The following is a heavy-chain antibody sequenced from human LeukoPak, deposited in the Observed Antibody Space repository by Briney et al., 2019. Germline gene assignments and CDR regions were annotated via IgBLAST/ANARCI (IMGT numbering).Heavy chain of an antibody. CDR1: GGSISSYY. CDR2: IYTSGST. V-gene: IGHV4-4*07. J-gene: IGHJ5*02. D-gene: IGHD2-15*01. Sequence: SETLSLTCTVSGGSISSYYWIWIRQPAGKGLEWIGRIYTSGSTNYNPSLKSRVTMSVDTSKNQFSLKLSSVTAADTAVYYCARDQHDIVVVVAATNNWFDPWGQGTLVTVSS. CDR3: ARDQHDIVVVVAATNNWFDP.